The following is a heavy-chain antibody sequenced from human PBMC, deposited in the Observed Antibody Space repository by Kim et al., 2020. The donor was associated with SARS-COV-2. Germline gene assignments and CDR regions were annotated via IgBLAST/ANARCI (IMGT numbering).Heavy chain of an antibody. CDR2: T. V-gene: IGHV4-4*07. J-gene: IGHJ3*02. CDR3: ARERSDGFGI. Sequence: TIYNPFLKSRVTMSVDTSKNPFPLNLRSVTAADTAVYYCARERSDGFGIWGPGTLVTVSS.